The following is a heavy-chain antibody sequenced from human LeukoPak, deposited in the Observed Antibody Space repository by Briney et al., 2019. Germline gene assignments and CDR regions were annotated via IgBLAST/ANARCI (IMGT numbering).Heavy chain of an antibody. CDR2: ISRSGSTI. CDR1: KFTFSTYE. V-gene: IGHV3-48*03. Sequence: GGSLRLSCAASKFTFSTYEMNWVRQAPGKGLEWVSYISRSGSTIYYADSVKGRFTISRDNAKNSLYLQMNSLRAEDTAVYYCARQPPYYDILTGQFDYWGQGTLVTVSS. D-gene: IGHD3-9*01. CDR3: ARQPPYYDILTGQFDY. J-gene: IGHJ4*02.